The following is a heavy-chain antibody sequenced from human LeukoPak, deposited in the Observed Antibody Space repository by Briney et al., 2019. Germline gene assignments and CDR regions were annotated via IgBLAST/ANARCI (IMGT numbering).Heavy chain of an antibody. D-gene: IGHD6-19*01. Sequence: ASVKVSCKASGYTFSDYYIHWVRQAPGQGLEWMAWINPSNGDTNYAQKFLGRVTMTRDTSISTVYMELTRLISDDTAVYYCARVGSSGWYVHPTLDYWGQGTLVTVSS. CDR2: INPSNGDT. J-gene: IGHJ4*02. CDR1: GYTFSDYY. CDR3: ARVGSSGWYVHPTLDY. V-gene: IGHV1-2*02.